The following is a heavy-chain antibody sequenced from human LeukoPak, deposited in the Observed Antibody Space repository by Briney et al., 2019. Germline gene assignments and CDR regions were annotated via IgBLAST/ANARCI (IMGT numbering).Heavy chain of an antibody. CDR3: ARGQVAYDY. CDR1: GGSISSYY. CDR2: IHYSGST. D-gene: IGHD2-21*01. Sequence: KTSETLSLTCTVSGGSISSYYWSWIWQPPGKGLEWIGNIHYSGSTNYNPSLKSRVTISVDTSKNQFSLKLSSVTAADTAVHYCARGQVAYDYWGQGTLVTVSS. J-gene: IGHJ4*02. V-gene: IGHV4-59*01.